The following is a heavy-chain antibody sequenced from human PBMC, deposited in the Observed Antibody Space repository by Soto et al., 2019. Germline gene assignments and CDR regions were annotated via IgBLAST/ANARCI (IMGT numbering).Heavy chain of an antibody. CDR2: IYKSATT. V-gene: IGHV4-30-4*01. J-gene: IGHJ5*01. D-gene: IGHD7-27*01. CDR3: SRGRYCLTGRCFPNWFDS. Sequence: PSETLSLTCSVSGDSISNLDYFWAWIRQPPGQALEYIGYIYKSATTYYNPSFESRVAISVDTSKSQFSLHVTSVTAADTAVYFCSRGRYCLTGRCFPNWFDSWGQGALVTGSS. CDR1: GDSISNLDYF.